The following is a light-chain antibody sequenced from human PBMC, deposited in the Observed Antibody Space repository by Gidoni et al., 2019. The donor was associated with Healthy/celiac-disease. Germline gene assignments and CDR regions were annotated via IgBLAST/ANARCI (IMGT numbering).Light chain of an antibody. CDR3: QQYNSYSWT. CDR1: HSISSW. V-gene: IGKV1-5*03. CDR2: KAS. Sequence: DIQMTQSPSTLSASVGDRVTITCRASHSISSWLAWYQQKPGKAPKLLIYKASSLESGVPSRFSGSGSGTEFTLTISSLQPDDFATYYCQQYNSYSWTFXXXTKVEIK. J-gene: IGKJ1*01.